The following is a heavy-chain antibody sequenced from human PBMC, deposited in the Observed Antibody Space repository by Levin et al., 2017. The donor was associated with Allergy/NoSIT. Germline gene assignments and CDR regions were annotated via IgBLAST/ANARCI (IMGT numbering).Heavy chain of an antibody. CDR1: GFTVSSNY. V-gene: IGHV3-53*01. Sequence: GGSLRLSCAASGFTVSSNYMSWVRQAPGKGLEWVSVIYSGGSTYYADSVKGRFTISRDNSKNTLYLQMNSLRAEDTAVYYCARVNGGYDSFVDYWGQGTLVTVSS. CDR3: ARVNGGYDSFVDY. J-gene: IGHJ4*02. D-gene: IGHD5-12*01. CDR2: IYSGGST.